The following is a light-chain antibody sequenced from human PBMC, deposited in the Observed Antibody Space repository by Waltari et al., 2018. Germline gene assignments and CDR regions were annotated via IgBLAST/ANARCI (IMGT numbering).Light chain of an antibody. J-gene: IGKJ1*01. CDR2: DAS. CDR3: LQYNSYPRT. Sequence: DIQMTQSPSSLSASVGDRVTINCRASQPITNSLSWFQQKSGEAPKSLIYDASNLQGGVPSKFSGSGYGTDFTLTISSLQPEDFATYYCLQYNSYPRTFGPGTKVEIK. CDR1: QPITNS. V-gene: IGKV1-16*02.